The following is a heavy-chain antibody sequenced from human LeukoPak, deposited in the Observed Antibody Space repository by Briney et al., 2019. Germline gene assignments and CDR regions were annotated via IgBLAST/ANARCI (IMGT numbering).Heavy chain of an antibody. CDR1: GGSFSGYY. CDR2: INHSGST. CDR3: ARIGGKSMVYGMDV. Sequence: KASETLSLTCAVYGGSFSGYYWSWIRQPPEKGLEWIEEINHSGSTNYNPSLKSRVTISVDTSKNQFSLKLSSVTAADTAVYYCARIGGKSMVYGMDVWGQGTTVTVSS. D-gene: IGHD3-10*01. V-gene: IGHV4-34*01. J-gene: IGHJ6*02.